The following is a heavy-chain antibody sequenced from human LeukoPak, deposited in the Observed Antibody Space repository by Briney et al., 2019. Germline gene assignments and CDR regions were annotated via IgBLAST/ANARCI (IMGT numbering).Heavy chain of an antibody. CDR3: ARDPPGGSSSSLDY. D-gene: IGHD6-6*01. CDR2: IYTSGST. J-gene: IGHJ4*02. V-gene: IGHV4-61*02. Sequence: SQTLSLTCTASGGSISSGSYYWSWIRQPAGKGLEWIGRIYTSGSTNYNPSLKSRVLISIDTSKNQFSLKLSSVTAADTAVYYCARDPPGGSSSSLDYWGQGTLVTVSS. CDR1: GGSISSGSYY.